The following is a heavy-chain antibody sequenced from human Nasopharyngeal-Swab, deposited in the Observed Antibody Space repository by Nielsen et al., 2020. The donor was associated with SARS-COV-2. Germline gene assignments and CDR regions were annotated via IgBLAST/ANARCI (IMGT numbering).Heavy chain of an antibody. D-gene: IGHD2-2*01. V-gene: IGHV1-8*01. CDR2: MNPNSGNT. CDR3: ARGVTGTVVVPPATDGGGGDDAFDI. J-gene: IGHJ3*02. Sequence: WVRQAPGQGLEWMGWMNPNSGNTGYAQKFQGRVTMTRNTSISTAYMELSSLRSEDTAVYYCARGVTGTVVVPPATDGGGGDDAFDIWGQGTMVTVSS.